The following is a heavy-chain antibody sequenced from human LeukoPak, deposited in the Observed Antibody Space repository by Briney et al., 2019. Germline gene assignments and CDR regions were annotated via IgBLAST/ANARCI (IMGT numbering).Heavy chain of an antibody. V-gene: IGHV3-21*01. CDR2: ISSSSSYI. CDR1: GFTFSSYS. D-gene: IGHD6-13*01. CDR3: ARVEAAAARRAHAFDI. Sequence: GGSLRLSCAASGFTFSSYSMNWVRQAPGKGLEWVSSISSSSSYIYYADSVKGRFTISRDNAKNSLYLQMNSLRAEDTAVYYCARVEAAAARRAHAFDIWGQGTMVTVSS. J-gene: IGHJ3*02.